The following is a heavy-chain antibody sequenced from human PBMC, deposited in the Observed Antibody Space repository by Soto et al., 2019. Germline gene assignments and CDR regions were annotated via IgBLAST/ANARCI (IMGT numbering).Heavy chain of an antibody. D-gene: IGHD4-17*01. V-gene: IGHV4-59*01. J-gene: IGHJ4*02. CDR2: IYYSGST. CDR1: GGSISSYY. CDR3: ARVPTVTTLILDY. Sequence: SETLSLTCTVSGGSISSYYWSWIRQPPGKGLEWIGYIYYSGSTNYNPSLKSRVTISVDTSKNQLSLKLSSVTAADTAVYYCARVPTVTTLILDYWGQGTLVTVSS.